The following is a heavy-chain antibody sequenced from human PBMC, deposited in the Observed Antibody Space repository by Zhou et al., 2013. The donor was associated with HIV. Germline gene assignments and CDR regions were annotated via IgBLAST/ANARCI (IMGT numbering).Heavy chain of an antibody. CDR3: ARGGPGWPTDY. V-gene: IGHV4-34*01. J-gene: IGHJ4*02. CDR2: INHSGST. Sequence: QVQLQQWGAGLLKPSETLSLTCAVYGGSFSGYYWSWIRQPPGKGLEWIGEINHSGSTNYNPSLKSRVTISVDTSKNQFSLRLSSVTAADTAVYYCARGGPGWPTDYWGQGTLGHRLL. CDR1: GGSFSGYY.